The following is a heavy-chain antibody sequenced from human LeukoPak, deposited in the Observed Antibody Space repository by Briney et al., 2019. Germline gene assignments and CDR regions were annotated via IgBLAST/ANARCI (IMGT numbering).Heavy chain of an antibody. CDR3: AREGRARRHDAFDI. J-gene: IGHJ3*02. V-gene: IGHV1-8*01. Sequence: ASVKVSCKASGYTFTSYDIIWVRQATGQGLEWMGWMNPNSGDTGYVQKFQGRVTMTRDTSTSTVYMELSSLRSEDTAVYYCAREGRARRHDAFDIWGQGTMVTVSS. CDR1: GYTFTSYD. CDR2: MNPNSGDT.